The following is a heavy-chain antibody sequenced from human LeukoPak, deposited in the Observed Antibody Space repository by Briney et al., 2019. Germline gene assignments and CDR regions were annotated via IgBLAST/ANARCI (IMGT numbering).Heavy chain of an antibody. CDR2: IYYSGRT. CDR1: GGSISSSSYY. J-gene: IGHJ5*02. Sequence: SETLSLTCTVSGGSISSSSYYWGWIRQPPGKGLEWIGSIYYSGRTFYNPSLKSRVTISVDTSKNQSSLKLSSVTAADTAVYYCASGPGEYSSSGWFDPWGQGTLVTVSS. V-gene: IGHV4-39*01. D-gene: IGHD3-10*01. CDR3: ASGPGEYSSSGWFDP.